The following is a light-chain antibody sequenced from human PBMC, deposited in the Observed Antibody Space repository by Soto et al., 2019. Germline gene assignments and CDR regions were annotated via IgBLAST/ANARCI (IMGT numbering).Light chain of an antibody. J-gene: IGKJ3*01. CDR1: QSVLYSSNNKNY. Sequence: DIVMTQSPDSLAVSLGERATINCKSSQSVLYSSNNKNYLAWYQQKPGQPPKLLIYWASTRESGVPDRFSGSGSGTDFTLTISSLQAEDVAVYYCQQYYDTPFTVSPGTQVDIK. CDR2: WAS. CDR3: QQYYDTPFT. V-gene: IGKV4-1*01.